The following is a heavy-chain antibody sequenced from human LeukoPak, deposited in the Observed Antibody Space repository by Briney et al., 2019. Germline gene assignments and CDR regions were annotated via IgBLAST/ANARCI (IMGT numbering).Heavy chain of an antibody. D-gene: IGHD4-17*01. CDR3: ARWTTGRDAFDI. J-gene: IGHJ3*02. Sequence: SETLSLTCTVSGGSISSGSYYYSWIRQPAGKGLEWIGHIYYLGTTNYNPSLKSRVTISVDKSKNQFSLKLSSVTAADTAVYYCARWTTGRDAFDIWGQGTMVTVSS. CDR1: GGSISSGSYY. V-gene: IGHV4-61*10. CDR2: IYYLGTT.